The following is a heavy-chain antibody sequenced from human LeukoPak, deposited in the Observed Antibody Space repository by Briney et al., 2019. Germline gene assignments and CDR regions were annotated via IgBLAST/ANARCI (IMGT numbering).Heavy chain of an antibody. J-gene: IGHJ3*02. Sequence: PGGSLKLSCAASGLTVSSSYMSWVRQAPGKGLEWVSIIYNDGSTYYAYSMKGRFTISRDNSKNTLYLQVNSLRAEDTAMYYCARNILFAFDIWGQGTMVTVSS. CDR1: GLTVSSSY. CDR3: ARNILFAFDI. V-gene: IGHV3-53*01. CDR2: IYNDGST.